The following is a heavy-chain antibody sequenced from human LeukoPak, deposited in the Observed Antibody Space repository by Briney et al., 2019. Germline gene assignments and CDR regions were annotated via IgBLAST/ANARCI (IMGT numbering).Heavy chain of an antibody. CDR1: GFTFSSHA. Sequence: GGSLRLSCGASGFTFSSHAMTWVRQAPGKGLEWVSAISISGDTTYYADAVKGRFTISRDNSKNTVYLQMNSLRAEDTAVYYCANEIRPNDYWGQGTLVTVSS. CDR3: ANEIRPNDY. CDR2: ISISGDTT. V-gene: IGHV3-23*01. D-gene: IGHD4-17*01. J-gene: IGHJ4*02.